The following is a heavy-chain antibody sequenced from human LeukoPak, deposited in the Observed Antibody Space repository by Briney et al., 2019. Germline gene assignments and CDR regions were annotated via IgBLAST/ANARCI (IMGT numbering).Heavy chain of an antibody. CDR3: ARGGSYHGY. Sequence: SETLSLTCTVSGGSISSSSYYWGWIRQPPGKGLEWIGSIYYSGSTYYNPSLKSRVTISVDTSKNQFSLKLSSVTAADTAIYYCARGGSYHGYWGQGTLVTVSS. J-gene: IGHJ4*02. V-gene: IGHV4-39*07. CDR1: GGSISSSSYY. CDR2: IYYSGST. D-gene: IGHD1-26*01.